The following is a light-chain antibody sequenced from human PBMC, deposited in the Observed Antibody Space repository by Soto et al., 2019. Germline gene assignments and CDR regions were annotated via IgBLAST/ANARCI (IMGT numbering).Light chain of an antibody. Sequence: QSALTQPRSVSGSPGQSVTISCTGTSSDVGGYDFVSWYQQYPGKVPKLIIYDVSQRPSGVPDRFSASKSDNTASLTISGLQAGDEADYYCCSYAGSYIFVFGSGTKLTVL. CDR3: CSYAGSYIFV. CDR1: SSDVGGYDF. J-gene: IGLJ1*01. V-gene: IGLV2-11*01. CDR2: DVS.